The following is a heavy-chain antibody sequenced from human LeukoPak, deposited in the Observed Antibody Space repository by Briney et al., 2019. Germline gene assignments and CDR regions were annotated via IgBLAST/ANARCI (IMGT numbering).Heavy chain of an antibody. Sequence: TGGSLRLSCAASGFTFSDYYMSWIRQAPGKGLEWVSYISSSGSTIYYADSVKGRFTISRDNAKNSLYLQMNSLRAEDTAVYYCARGSYSGSQDDAFDIWGQGTMVTVSS. CDR1: GFTFSDYY. CDR3: ARGSYSGSQDDAFDI. V-gene: IGHV3-11*01. CDR2: ISSSGSTI. J-gene: IGHJ3*02. D-gene: IGHD1-26*01.